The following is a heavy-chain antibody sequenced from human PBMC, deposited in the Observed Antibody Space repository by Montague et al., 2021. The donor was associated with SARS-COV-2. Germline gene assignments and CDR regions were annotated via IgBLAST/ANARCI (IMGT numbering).Heavy chain of an antibody. CDR1: GGSISSGGYY. D-gene: IGHD2-21*02. Sequence: TLSLTCTVSGGSISSGGYYWSWIRQPPGKGLEWIGNIYYSGSTYYNPSLKSRVTISVDTSKNQFSLKLSSVTAADTAVYYCARVHRVEVAAIRYIDLWGQGTLVTVSS. CDR3: ARVHRVEVAAIRYIDL. J-gene: IGHJ2*01. CDR2: IYYSGST. V-gene: IGHV4-31*03.